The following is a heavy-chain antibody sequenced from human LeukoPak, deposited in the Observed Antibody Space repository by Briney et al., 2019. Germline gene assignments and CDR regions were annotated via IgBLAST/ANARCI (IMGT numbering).Heavy chain of an antibody. J-gene: IGHJ3*02. D-gene: IGHD1-26*01. CDR3: ARRGWVSFPGAFDI. CDR1: GYSFTSYW. CDR2: MYPGDSET. Sequence: GESLKTSCKGSGYSFTSYWIGWVRQMPGKGLEWMGIMYPGDSETRYNPSFQGQATISADKSISTAYLQWSSLKASDTAMYYCARRGWVSFPGAFDIWGQGTMVTVPS. V-gene: IGHV5-51*01.